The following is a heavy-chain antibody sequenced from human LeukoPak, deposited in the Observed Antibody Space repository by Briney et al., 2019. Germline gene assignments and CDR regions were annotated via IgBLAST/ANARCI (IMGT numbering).Heavy chain of an antibody. CDR3: ARDPPPLYYYDSSGYT. Sequence: PGGSLRLSCAASGYTFSGYWIHWVRQAPGRGLVWLSRINNEGDNIVYADSVKGRFTVSRDNAKNSLYLQMNSLRAEDTAVYYCARDPPPLYYYDSSGYTWGQGTLVTVSS. CDR2: INNEGDNI. CDR1: GYTFSGYW. V-gene: IGHV3-74*01. D-gene: IGHD3-22*01. J-gene: IGHJ5*02.